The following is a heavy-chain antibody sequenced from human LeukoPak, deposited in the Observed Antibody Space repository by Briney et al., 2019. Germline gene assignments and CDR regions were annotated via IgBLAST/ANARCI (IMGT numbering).Heavy chain of an antibody. CDR3: ARVRVVPAALDAFDI. CDR2: IYYSGST. V-gene: IGHV4-59*01. Sequence: SETLSLTCTVSGGSISSYYWSWIRQPPGKGLEWIGYIYYSGSTNYNPSLKSRVTISVDTSKNQLSLKLSSVTAADTAVYYCARVRVVPAALDAFDIWGQGTMVTVSS. J-gene: IGHJ3*02. D-gene: IGHD2-2*01. CDR1: GGSISSYY.